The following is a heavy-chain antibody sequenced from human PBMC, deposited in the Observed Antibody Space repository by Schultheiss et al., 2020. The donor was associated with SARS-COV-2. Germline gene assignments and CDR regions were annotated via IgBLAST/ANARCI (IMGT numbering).Heavy chain of an antibody. CDR3: ATVLTPEAFDI. Sequence: ASVKVSCKASGYTFTGYYMHWVRQAPGKGLEWMGGFDPEDGETIYAQKFQGRVTMTEDTSTDTAYMELSSLRSEDTAVYYCATVLTPEAFDIWGQGTMVTVSS. CDR2: FDPEDGET. V-gene: IGHV1-24*01. D-gene: IGHD1-14*01. J-gene: IGHJ3*02. CDR1: GYTFTGYY.